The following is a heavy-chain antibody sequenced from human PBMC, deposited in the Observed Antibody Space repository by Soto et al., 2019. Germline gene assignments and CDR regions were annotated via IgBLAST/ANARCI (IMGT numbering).Heavy chain of an antibody. J-gene: IGHJ4*02. CDR1: GGTFSSYA. CDR2: IIPISGTA. Sequence: SVKVSCKASGGTFSSYAISWVRQAPGQGLEWMGGIIPISGTANYAQKFQGRVTITADKSTSTAYMELSSLRSEDTAVYYCARRAPYSSGWYGVDYWGQGTLVTVSS. V-gene: IGHV1-69*06. CDR3: ARRAPYSSGWYGVDY. D-gene: IGHD6-19*01.